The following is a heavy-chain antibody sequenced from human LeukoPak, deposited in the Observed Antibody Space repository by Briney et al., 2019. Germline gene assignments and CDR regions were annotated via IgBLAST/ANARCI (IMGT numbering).Heavy chain of an antibody. J-gene: IGHJ4*02. CDR3: ARLVGRGKEYYYGSGTFDY. Sequence: SETLSLTCTVSGGSISSSSYHWGWIRQPPGKGLEWIGSIYYSGSTYYNPSLKSRVTISVDTSKNQFSLKLSSVTAADTAVYYCARLVGRGKEYYYGSGTFDYWGQGTLVPASS. CDR1: GGSISSSSYH. D-gene: IGHD3-10*01. V-gene: IGHV4-39*01. CDR2: IYYSGST.